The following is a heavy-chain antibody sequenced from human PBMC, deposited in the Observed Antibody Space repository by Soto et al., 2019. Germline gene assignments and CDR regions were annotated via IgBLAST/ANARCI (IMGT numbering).Heavy chain of an antibody. CDR1: GGTFDNFI. CDR3: ARNRTYLSSLSQCAGRDV. V-gene: IGHV1-69*16. J-gene: IGHJ6*02. D-gene: IGHD1-7*01. CDR2: IVPMLGTP. Sequence: QVQLVQSGAEVKEPGSSVRVSCKASGGTFDNFIMNWVRQTPGQGLEWMGGIVPMLGTPTYAEKFRGRVTNSPTASTITMGMQETSLRSEDTAVYYCARNRTYLSSLSQCAGRDVLSQGTPVTVS.